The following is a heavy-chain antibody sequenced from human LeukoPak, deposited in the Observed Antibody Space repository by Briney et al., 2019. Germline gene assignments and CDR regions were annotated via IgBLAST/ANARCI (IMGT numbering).Heavy chain of an antibody. CDR1: GGSITTSSYY. V-gene: IGHV4-39*01. CDR3: ARAFRARYFDL. Sequence: SETLSLTCTVSGGSITTSSYYWGWIRQPPGKGLEWIGIIYYSGSTYYNPSLKGRFTISVDTSKNQFSLKLSSVTAADTAVYYCARAFRARYFDLWGRGTLVTVSS. J-gene: IGHJ2*01. D-gene: IGHD2/OR15-2a*01. CDR2: IYYSGST.